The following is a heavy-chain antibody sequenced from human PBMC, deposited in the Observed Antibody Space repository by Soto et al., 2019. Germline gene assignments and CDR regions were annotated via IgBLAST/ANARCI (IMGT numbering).Heavy chain of an antibody. V-gene: IGHV3-21*01. D-gene: IGHD4-17*01. CDR3: ARDRITVTTKNPKYNWFDP. J-gene: IGHJ5*02. CDR1: GFTFSSYS. CDR2: ISSSSSYI. Sequence: GGSLRLSCAASGFTFSSYSMNWVRQAPGKGLEWVSSISSSSSYIYYADSVKGRFTISRDNAKNPLYLQMNSLRAEDTAVYYCARDRITVTTKNPKYNWFDPWGQGTLVTVSS.